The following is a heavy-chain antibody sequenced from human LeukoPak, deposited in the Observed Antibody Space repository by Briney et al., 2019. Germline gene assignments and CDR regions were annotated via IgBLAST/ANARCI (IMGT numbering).Heavy chain of an antibody. Sequence: SETPSLTCTVSGGSISSGGYYWSWIRQHPGKGLEWIGYIYYSGSTYYNPSLKSRVTISVDTSKNQFSLKLSSVTAADTAVYYCARVVPMTTVTTGWWFDPWGQGTLVTVSS. J-gene: IGHJ5*02. D-gene: IGHD4-17*01. CDR3: ARVVPMTTVTTGWWFDP. CDR1: GGSISSGGYY. CDR2: IYYSGST. V-gene: IGHV4-31*03.